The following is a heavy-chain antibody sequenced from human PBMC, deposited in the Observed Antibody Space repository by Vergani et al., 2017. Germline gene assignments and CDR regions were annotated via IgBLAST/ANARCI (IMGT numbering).Heavy chain of an antibody. CDR1: GYTFSSYY. CDR2: INPSGGST. J-gene: IGHJ4*02. V-gene: IGHV1-46*01. Sequence: QVQLVQSGAEVKKPGASVKVSCKASGYTFSSYYMHWVRQAPGQGPEWMGIINPSGGSTSYAQKFQGRVTLTRDTSTSTVYMELSSLRSEDTAVYYCGRALGYYSDSSGYYYLLGYWGQGTLVTVSS. D-gene: IGHD3-22*01. CDR3: GRALGYYSDSSGYYYLLGY.